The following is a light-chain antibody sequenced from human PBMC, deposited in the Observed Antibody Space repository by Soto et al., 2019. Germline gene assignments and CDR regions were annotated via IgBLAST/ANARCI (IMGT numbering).Light chain of an antibody. CDR1: QSISNH. J-gene: IGKJ1*01. V-gene: IGKV1-39*01. CDR2: AAS. Sequence: DIQMTQSPSSLSASVEDRVIITCRASQSISNHLNWYQQKPGKAPKLLIFAASSLQSGVPSRFSGSRSGPDFTLTISSLQPDDFATYYCQQYNSYSTFXQGTKVDIK. CDR3: QQYNSYST.